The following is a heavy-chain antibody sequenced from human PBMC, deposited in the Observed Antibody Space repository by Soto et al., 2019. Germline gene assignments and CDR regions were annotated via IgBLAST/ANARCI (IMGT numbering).Heavy chain of an antibody. CDR2: INAGNGNT. CDR3: ARGVWFGELLLGYYYYYMDV. V-gene: IGHV1-3*01. D-gene: IGHD3-10*01. CDR1: GYTFTSYA. J-gene: IGHJ6*03. Sequence: ASVKVSCKASGYTFTSYAMRWVRQAPGQRLEWMGWINAGNGNTKYSQKFQGRVTITRDTSASTAYMELSSLRSEDTAVYYCARGVWFGELLLGYYYYYMDVWGKGTTVTVSS.